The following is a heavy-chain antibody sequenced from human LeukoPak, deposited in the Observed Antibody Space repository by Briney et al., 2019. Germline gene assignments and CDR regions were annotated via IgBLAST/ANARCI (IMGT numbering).Heavy chain of an antibody. CDR2: ISWNSGSI. CDR3: AKDLRGESDAFDI. Sequence: SLRLSCAASGFTFDDYAMHWVRQAPGKGLEWVSGISWNSGSIGYADSVKGRFTISRDNAKNSLYLQMNSLRAEDTALYYCAKDLRGESDAFDIWGQGTMVTVSS. J-gene: IGHJ3*02. V-gene: IGHV3-9*01. D-gene: IGHD2-21*01. CDR1: GFTFDDYA.